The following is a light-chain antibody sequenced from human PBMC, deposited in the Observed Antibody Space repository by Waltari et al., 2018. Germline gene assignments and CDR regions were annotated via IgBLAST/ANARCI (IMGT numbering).Light chain of an antibody. CDR3: QQYDNWPPIT. V-gene: IGKV3-15*01. CDR1: QSVSSS. J-gene: IGKJ5*01. CDR2: GAS. Sequence: EIVMTQSPVTLSVSPGERATLSCRASQSVSSSLAWYQQKPGQAPRLLISGASTRATGIPARFSGSGSGTEFTLTISSLQSEDLAIYYCQQYDNWPPITFGQGTRLEIK.